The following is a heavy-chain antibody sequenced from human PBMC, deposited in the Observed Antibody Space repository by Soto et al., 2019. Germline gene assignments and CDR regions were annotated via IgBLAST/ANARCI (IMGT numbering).Heavy chain of an antibody. D-gene: IGHD2-2*01. J-gene: IGHJ5*02. CDR3: ARGDSVVVPAAWNWFDP. CDR2: INAGNGNT. CDR1: GYTFTSYA. Sequence: QVQLVQSGAEVKKPGASVKVSCKASGYTFTSYAMHWVRQAPGQRLEWMGWINAGNGNTKYSQKSQGRVTITRDTSASTAYMELSSLRSEDTAVYYWARGDSVVVPAAWNWFDPWGQGTLVTVSS. V-gene: IGHV1-3*01.